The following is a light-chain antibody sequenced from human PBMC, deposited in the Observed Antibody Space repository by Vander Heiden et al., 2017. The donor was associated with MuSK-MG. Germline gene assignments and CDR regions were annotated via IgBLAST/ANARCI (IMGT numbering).Light chain of an antibody. V-gene: IGKV3-11*01. Sequence: EIVLTHSLATLSLSPGERATLSCRASQSVSSYLAWYQQNPGQAPRLLIYDASNRATGIPARFSGSGSGTNFTLTISSLEPEDFAVYYCQQGGTFGQGTKLEIK. J-gene: IGKJ2*01. CDR3: QQGGT. CDR1: QSVSSY. CDR2: DAS.